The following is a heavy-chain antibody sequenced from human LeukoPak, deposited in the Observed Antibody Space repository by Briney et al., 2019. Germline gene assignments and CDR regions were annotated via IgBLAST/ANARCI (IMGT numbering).Heavy chain of an antibody. J-gene: IGHJ4*02. CDR3: AKKILTMVRGVPDY. CDR2: IKQDGSEK. Sequence: GGSLRLSCAASGFTFSNYWMTWVRQAPGKGLEWVANIKQDGSEKYYVDSVKGRFTISRDNAKNSLYLQMNSLRAEDTAVYYCAKKILTMVRGVPDYWGQGTLVTVSS. D-gene: IGHD3-10*01. V-gene: IGHV3-7*03. CDR1: GFTFSNYW.